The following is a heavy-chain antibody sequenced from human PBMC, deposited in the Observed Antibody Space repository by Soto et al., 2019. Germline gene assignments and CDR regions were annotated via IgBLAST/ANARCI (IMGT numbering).Heavy chain of an antibody. D-gene: IGHD6-25*01. Sequence: QVQLQESGPGLVKPSQTLSLTCTVSGGSISSGGYYWSWIRQHPGKGLEWIGYIYYSGSTYYNPSLQSRVTISVDTSKNQFSLKLISVTAADTAVYYCARGAYSSRYYLFDPWGQGTLVTVSS. CDR1: GGSISSGGYY. V-gene: IGHV4-31*03. CDR2: IYYSGST. CDR3: ARGAYSSRYYLFDP. J-gene: IGHJ5*02.